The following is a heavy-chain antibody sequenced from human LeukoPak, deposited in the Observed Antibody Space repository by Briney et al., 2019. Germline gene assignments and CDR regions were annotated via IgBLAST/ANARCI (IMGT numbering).Heavy chain of an antibody. CDR3: ARAATYYDFWSGYSPHMDV. CDR2: INPNSGGT. CDR1: GYTFTGYY. D-gene: IGHD3-3*01. J-gene: IGHJ6*03. V-gene: IGHV1-2*02. Sequence: ASVKVSCKASGYTFTGYYMHWVRQAPGQGLEWMGWINPNSGGTSYAQKFQGRVTMTRDTSISTAYMELSRLRSDDTAVYYCARAATYYDFWSGYSPHMDVWGKGTTVTVSS.